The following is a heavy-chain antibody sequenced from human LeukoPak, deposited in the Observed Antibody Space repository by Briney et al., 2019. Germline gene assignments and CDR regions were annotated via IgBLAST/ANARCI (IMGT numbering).Heavy chain of an antibody. D-gene: IGHD3-22*01. J-gene: IGHJ4*02. CDR1: GYTFTNYG. CDR3: ARDRGYYSSAYYGY. CDR2: ISAYNGNA. Sequence: ASVKVSCKASGYTFTNYGISWVRQAPGQGLEWMGWISAYNGNANYAQKLQGRVTMTTDTSTSTAYMELRSLRSDDTAVYYCARDRGYYSSAYYGYWGQGTLVTVSS. V-gene: IGHV1-18*01.